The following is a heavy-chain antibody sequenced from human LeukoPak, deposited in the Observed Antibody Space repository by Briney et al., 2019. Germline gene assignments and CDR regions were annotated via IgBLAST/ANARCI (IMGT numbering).Heavy chain of an antibody. CDR2: TYHTGST. CDR1: GYSISNDYY. D-gene: IGHD4-17*01. J-gene: IGHJ2*01. V-gene: IGHV4-38-2*02. CDR3: ARESLGSVKYFDL. Sequence: SSETLSLTCTVSGYSISNDYYWGWIRQPPGKGLEWIGSTYHTGSTYYNPSLKSRLSISVDTYKSQFSMKLSSVTAADTAVYYCARESLGSVKYFDLWGRGTLVTVSS.